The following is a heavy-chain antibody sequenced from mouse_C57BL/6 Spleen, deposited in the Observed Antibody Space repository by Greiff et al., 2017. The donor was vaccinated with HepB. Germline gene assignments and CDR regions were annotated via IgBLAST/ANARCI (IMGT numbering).Heavy chain of an antibody. CDR2: IYPSDSET. V-gene: IGHV1-61*01. CDR3: ARHGSSAWFAY. D-gene: IGHD1-1*01. J-gene: IGHJ3*01. CDR1: GYTFTSYW. Sequence: QVQLQQPGAELVRPGSSVKLSCKASGYTFTSYWMDWVKQRPGQGLEWIGNIYPSDSETHYNQKFKDKATLTVDKSSSTAYMQLSSLTSEDSAVYYCARHGSSAWFAYWGQGTLSLSLQ.